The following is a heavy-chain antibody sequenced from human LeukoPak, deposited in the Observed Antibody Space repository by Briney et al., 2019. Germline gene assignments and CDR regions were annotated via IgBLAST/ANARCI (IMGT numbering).Heavy chain of an antibody. D-gene: IGHD3-22*01. Sequence: GESLKISCKGSGYIFTSYWIGWVRQMPGKGLEWMGIIYPGDSDTRYSPSFQGQVTISADKYISTAYLQWSSLKASDTAMFYCARQPDSSGSPLYWGQGTLVSVSS. V-gene: IGHV5-51*01. CDR1: GYIFTSYW. J-gene: IGHJ4*02. CDR2: IYPGDSDT. CDR3: ARQPDSSGSPLY.